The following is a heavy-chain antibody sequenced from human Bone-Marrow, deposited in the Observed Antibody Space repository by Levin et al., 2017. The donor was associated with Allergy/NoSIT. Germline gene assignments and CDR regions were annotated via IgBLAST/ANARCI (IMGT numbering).Heavy chain of an antibody. V-gene: IGHV3-66*01. D-gene: IGHD5-12*01. CDR3: AKDGVVATNH. J-gene: IGHJ4*02. CDR2: IHRGGRK. CDR1: GFTISTNY. Sequence: GESLKISCAASGFTISTNYMSWVRQVPGKGLEWVSIIHRGGRKNYADSVTGRFIISRDNYNNTLYLQVNSLRGEDTAIYYCAKDGVVATNHWGQGTLVIVSS.